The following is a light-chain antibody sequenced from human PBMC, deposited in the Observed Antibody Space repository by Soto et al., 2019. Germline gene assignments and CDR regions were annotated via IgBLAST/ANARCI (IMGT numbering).Light chain of an antibody. Sequence: QSARTQPRSVSGSPGQSVTISCSGTSSDVGGYNYVSWYQQHPGKAPKVMIYDVSERPSGVPDRFSGSKSGNTASLIISGLQAEDEADYYCCSYAGSPRYVFGTGTKLTVL. V-gene: IGLV2-11*01. CDR2: DVS. J-gene: IGLJ1*01. CDR1: SSDVGGYNY. CDR3: CSYAGSPRYV.